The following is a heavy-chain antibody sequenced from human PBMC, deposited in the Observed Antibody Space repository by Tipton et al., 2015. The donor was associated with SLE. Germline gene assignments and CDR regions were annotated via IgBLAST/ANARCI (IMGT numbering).Heavy chain of an antibody. J-gene: IGHJ4*02. Sequence: GSLRLSCAASGFTFSNYWMTWVRQAPGKGLEWVANIKQDGSEKYYVDSVKGRFTISRDNAKNSLYLQMNSLRAEDTAVYYCAKDLDGGFDYWGQGTLVTVSS. CDR3: AKDLDGGFDY. V-gene: IGHV3-7*03. D-gene: IGHD3-16*01. CDR1: GFTFSNYW. CDR2: IKQDGSEK.